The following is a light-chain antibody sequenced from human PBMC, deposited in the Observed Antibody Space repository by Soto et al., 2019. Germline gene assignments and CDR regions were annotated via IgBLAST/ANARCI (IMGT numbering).Light chain of an antibody. CDR3: AAWDDSLNGVV. Sequence: QSVLTQPPSASGTPGQRFTISCSGSSSNIGSNTVNWYQQLPGTAPKLLIYSNNQRPSGVPDRFSGSKSGTSASLAIRGLQSEDEADYYCAAWDDSLNGVVFGGGTKLTVL. CDR2: SNN. CDR1: SSNIGSNT. V-gene: IGLV1-44*01. J-gene: IGLJ2*01.